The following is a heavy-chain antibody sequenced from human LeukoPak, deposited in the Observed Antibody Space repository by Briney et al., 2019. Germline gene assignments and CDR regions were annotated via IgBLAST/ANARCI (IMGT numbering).Heavy chain of an antibody. CDR1: RGSISSNTYY. D-gene: IGHD4-17*01. V-gene: IGHV4-39*01. CDR3: ARTYGDYDDAFDV. CDR2: SYYSGST. Sequence: SETLSLTCTVSRGSISSNTYYWGWIRQPPGKGLERIWSSYYSGSTYNNPSLKNRVTIFVDTSKHPSSLKLRSVTATDTAVYYCARTYGDYDDAFDVWGQGTMVTVSS. J-gene: IGHJ3*01.